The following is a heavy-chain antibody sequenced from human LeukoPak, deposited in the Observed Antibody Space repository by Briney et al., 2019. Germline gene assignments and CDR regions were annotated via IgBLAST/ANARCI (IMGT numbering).Heavy chain of an antibody. CDR2: IYYSGST. V-gene: IGHV4-39*07. J-gene: IGHJ4*02. Sequence: PSETLALTCTVSVGSISSSSYYWGWIRQPPGKGLEWIGSIYYSGSTYYNPSLKSRVTISVDTSKNQFSLKLSSVTAADTAVYYCARDGFLTPFGYYDSSAVDYWGQGTLVTVSS. CDR1: VGSISSSSYY. CDR3: ARDGFLTPFGYYDSSAVDY. D-gene: IGHD3-22*01.